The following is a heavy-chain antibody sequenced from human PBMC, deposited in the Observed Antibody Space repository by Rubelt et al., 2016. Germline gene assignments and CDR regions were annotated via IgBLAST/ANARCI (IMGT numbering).Heavy chain of an antibody. CDR2: IKHSGST. D-gene: IGHD6-13*01. CDR3: ARGLARAAAAPRRLWFDP. J-gene: IGHJ5*02. V-gene: IGHV4-34*01. Sequence: QVQLQQWGAGLLKPSETLSLTCAVYGGSFSGYYWSWIRQPPGKGLEWIGEIKHSGSTNYNPSLKSRVTISVNTSRSQFSLKLSPVTAADTAVYYCARGLARAAAAPRRLWFDPRGQGTLVTVSS. CDR1: GGSFSGYY.